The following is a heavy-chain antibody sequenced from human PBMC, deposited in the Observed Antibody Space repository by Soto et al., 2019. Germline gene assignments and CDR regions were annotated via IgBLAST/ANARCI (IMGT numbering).Heavy chain of an antibody. Sequence: QVQLQESGPGLVKRSQTLSLTCTVSGGSISSGDYYWSWIRQPPGKGLEWIGYIYYSGSTYYNPSLKSRVTISVDTSKNQFSLKLSSVTAADTAVYYCARYSYGYLRTHTFDYWGQGTLVTVSS. CDR2: IYYSGST. D-gene: IGHD5-18*01. V-gene: IGHV4-30-4*01. CDR1: GGSISSGDYY. CDR3: ARYSYGYLRTHTFDY. J-gene: IGHJ4*02.